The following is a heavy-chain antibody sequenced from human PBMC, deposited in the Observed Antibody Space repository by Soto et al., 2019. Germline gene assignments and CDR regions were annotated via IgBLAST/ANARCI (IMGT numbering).Heavy chain of an antibody. CDR3: ARTTAVPNTLRSRYFFDY. V-gene: IGHV4-61*01. J-gene: IGHJ4*02. Sequence: SDTLYLTSSVSGGTVSDKTYYWTWIRQPPGKRLEWIGYVYYSGTTNYNPSLKSRVTISVDLSKNRFSLRLSSVTTADTALYYCARTTAVPNTLRSRYFFDYWGQGTLVTVSS. D-gene: IGHD4-17*01. CDR1: GGTVSDKTYY. CDR2: VYYSGTT.